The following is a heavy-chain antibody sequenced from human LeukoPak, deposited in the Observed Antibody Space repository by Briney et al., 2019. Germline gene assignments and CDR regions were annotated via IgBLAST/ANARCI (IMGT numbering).Heavy chain of an antibody. CDR3: AKENYDSSGYYSQY. V-gene: IGHV3-23*01. CDR2: ISGSGGST. Sequence: GGSLRLSCAASGFAFSSYAMSWVRQAPGKGLEWVSAISGSGGSTYYADSVKGRFTISRDNSKNTLYLRMNSLRAEDTAVYYCAKENYDSSGYYSQYWGQGTLVTVSS. CDR1: GFAFSSYA. D-gene: IGHD3-22*01. J-gene: IGHJ4*02.